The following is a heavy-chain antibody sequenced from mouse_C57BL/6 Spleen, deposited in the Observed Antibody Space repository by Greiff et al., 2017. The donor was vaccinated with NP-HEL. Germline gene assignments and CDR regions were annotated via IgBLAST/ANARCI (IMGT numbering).Heavy chain of an antibody. CDR3: ARVGYYSNYGFAY. CDR1: GYTFTSYW. D-gene: IGHD2-5*01. V-gene: IGHV1-52*01. CDR2: IDPSDSET. Sequence: QVQLQQSGAELVRPGSSVKLSCKASGYTFTSYWMHWVKQRPIQGLEWIGNIDPSDSETHYNQKFKDKATLTVDKSSSTAYMQRSSLTSEDSAVYYCARVGYYSNYGFAYWGQGALVTVSA. J-gene: IGHJ3*01.